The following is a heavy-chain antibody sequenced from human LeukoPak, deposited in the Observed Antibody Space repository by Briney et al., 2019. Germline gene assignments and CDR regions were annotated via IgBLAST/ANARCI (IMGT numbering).Heavy chain of an antibody. D-gene: IGHD6-25*01. CDR3: ARDYSSGSYYFDY. J-gene: IGHJ4*02. Sequence: PGGSLRLSCAASGFTVSSNYMSWVRQAPGKGLEWVSYISGSSTTIYYTDSVKGRFTIFRDNAKNSLYLQMNSLRAEDTAVYYCARDYSSGSYYFDYWGQGTLVTVSS. CDR1: GFTVSSNY. CDR2: ISGSSTTI. V-gene: IGHV3-48*01.